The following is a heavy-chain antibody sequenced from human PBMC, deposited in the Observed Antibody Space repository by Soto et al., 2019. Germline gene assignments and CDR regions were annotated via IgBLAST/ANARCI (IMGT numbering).Heavy chain of an antibody. CDR1: GFTFSSYS. CDR3: EREYLGYCSGGSCYSDDAFDI. Sequence: EVQLVESGGGLVQPGGSLRLSCAASGFTFSSYSMNWVRQAPGKGLEWVSYISSSSSTIYYADSVKGRFTISRDNAKNSLYLKKNSLRAEDTAVYYCEREYLGYCSGGSCYSDDAFDIWGQGTMVTVSS. CDR2: ISSSSSTI. V-gene: IGHV3-48*01. D-gene: IGHD2-15*01. J-gene: IGHJ3*02.